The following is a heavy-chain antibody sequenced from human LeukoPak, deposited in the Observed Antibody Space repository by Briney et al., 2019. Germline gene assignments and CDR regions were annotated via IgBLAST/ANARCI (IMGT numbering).Heavy chain of an antibody. CDR1: GGSISSSSYY. D-gene: IGHD5-18*01. CDR3: ARLRALRIFSYGQSGYFDL. J-gene: IGHJ2*01. V-gene: IGHV4-39*07. Sequence: PSETLSLTCTVSGGSISSSSYYWGWIRQPPGKGLEWIGSIYYSGSTYYNPSLKSRVTISVDTSKNQFSLKLSSVTAADTAVYYCARLRALRIFSYGQSGYFDLWGRGTLVTVSS. CDR2: IYYSGST.